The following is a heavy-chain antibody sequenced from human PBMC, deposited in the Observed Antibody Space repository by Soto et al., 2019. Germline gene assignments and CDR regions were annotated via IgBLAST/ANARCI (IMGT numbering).Heavy chain of an antibody. CDR3: ARHGAQEDSTPYDY. CDR2: IYYSGST. Sequence: SETLSLTCTVSGGSISSSSYYWGWIRQPPGKGLEWIGSIYYSGSTYYNPSLKSRVTISVDTSKNQFSLKLSSVTAADTAVYYCARHGAQEDSTPYDYWGQGTLVTVSS. CDR1: GGSISSSSYY. V-gene: IGHV4-39*01. J-gene: IGHJ4*02. D-gene: IGHD3-16*01.